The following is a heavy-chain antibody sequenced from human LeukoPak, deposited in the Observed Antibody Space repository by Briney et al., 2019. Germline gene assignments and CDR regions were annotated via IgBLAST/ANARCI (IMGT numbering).Heavy chain of an antibody. CDR1: GYTFTSYD. J-gene: IGHJ2*01. V-gene: IGHV1-8*01. Sequence: ASVKVSCKASGYTFTSYDINWVRQATGQGLEWMGWMNPNSGNTGYAQKFQGRVTMTRNTSISTAYMELSSLRSEDTAVYYCARGGYDGSTPDWCFDLWGRGTLVTVSS. CDR3: ARGGYDGSTPDWCFDL. CDR2: MNPNSGNT. D-gene: IGHD5-12*01.